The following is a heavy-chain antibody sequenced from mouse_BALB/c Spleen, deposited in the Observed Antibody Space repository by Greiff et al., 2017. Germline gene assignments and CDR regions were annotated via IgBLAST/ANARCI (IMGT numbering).Heavy chain of an antibody. Sequence: VKLMESGPELVKPGASVKISCKASGYAFSSSWMNWVKQRPGQGLEWIGRIYPGDGDTNYNGKFKGKATLTADKSSSTAYMQLSSLTSVDSAVYFCARPTMITLFAYWGQGTLVTVSA. D-gene: IGHD2-4*01. CDR3: ARPTMITLFAY. CDR2: IYPGDGDT. CDR1: GYAFSSSW. J-gene: IGHJ3*01. V-gene: IGHV1-82*01.